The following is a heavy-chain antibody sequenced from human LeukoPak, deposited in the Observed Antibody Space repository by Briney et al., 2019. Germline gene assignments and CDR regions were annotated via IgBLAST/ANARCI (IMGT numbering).Heavy chain of an antibody. D-gene: IGHD3-22*01. CDR3: ARDHHRRHYDSQARDTFDI. Sequence: GGSLRLSCAASEFTFSSYSINWVRQAPGKGLEWVSYISSSSSTIYYADSVKGRFTISRDNAKNSLYLQMNSLRAEDTAVYYCARDHHRRHYDSQARDTFDIWGQGTMVTVSS. V-gene: IGHV3-48*01. CDR1: EFTFSSYS. CDR2: ISSSSSTI. J-gene: IGHJ3*02.